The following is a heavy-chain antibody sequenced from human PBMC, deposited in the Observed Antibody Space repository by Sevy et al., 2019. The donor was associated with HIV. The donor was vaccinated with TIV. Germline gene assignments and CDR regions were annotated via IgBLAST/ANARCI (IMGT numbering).Heavy chain of an antibody. CDR1: GGSISSYY. CDR2: IYYSGST. D-gene: IGHD3-22*01. J-gene: IGHJ4*02. CDR3: ARWRRRGPYYYDSSGFNYFTT. Sequence: SETLSLTCTVSGGSISSYYWSWIRQPPGKGLEWIGYIYYSGSTNYNPSLKSRVTISVDTSKNQFSLKLSSVTAADTAVYYCARWRRRGPYYYDSSGFNYFTTGAREPWSPSPQ. V-gene: IGHV4-59*01.